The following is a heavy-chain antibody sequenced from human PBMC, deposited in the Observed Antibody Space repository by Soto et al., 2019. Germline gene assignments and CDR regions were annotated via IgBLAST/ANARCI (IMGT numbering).Heavy chain of an antibody. CDR2: IIPIFGTA. J-gene: IGHJ5*02. CDR1: GGTFSSYA. V-gene: IGHV1-69*12. D-gene: IGHD2-15*01. Sequence: QVQLVQSGAEVKKPGSSVKVSCKASGGTFSSYAISWVRQAPGQGLEWMGGIIPIFGTANYAQKFQGRVTITADESTRTAYMELSSLRSEDTAVYYCAQRRYCSGGSCYPWFDPWGQGTLVTVSS. CDR3: AQRRYCSGGSCYPWFDP.